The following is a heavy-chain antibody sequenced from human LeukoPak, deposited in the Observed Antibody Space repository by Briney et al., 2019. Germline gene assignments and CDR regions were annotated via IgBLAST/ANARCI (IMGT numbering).Heavy chain of an antibody. CDR2: ISSSSSYT. J-gene: IGHJ4*02. CDR3: ARERVLRV. D-gene: IGHD3-16*01. V-gene: IGHV3-11*05. CDR1: GFTFSDYY. Sequence: GGSLRLSCAASGFTFSDYYMTWIRQAPGKGLEWVSYISSSSSYTNYAASVRGRFTVSRDNAKNSPYLQMNSLRAEDTAVYYCARERVLRVWGQGTLVTVSS.